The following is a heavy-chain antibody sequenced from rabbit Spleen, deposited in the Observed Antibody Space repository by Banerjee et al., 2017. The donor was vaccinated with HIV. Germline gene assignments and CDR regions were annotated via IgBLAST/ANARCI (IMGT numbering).Heavy chain of an antibody. CDR1: AFSFSSSYD. CDR3: ARDLVVAIGWNFNL. V-gene: IGHV1S45*01. J-gene: IGHJ4*01. Sequence: QEQLVESGGGLVQPGASLTLTCTASAFSFSSSYDMCWVRQAPGKGLEWIGCIYTGNNKNYYASLAKGRFTISKTSSTTVTLQMTSLTAADTATYFCARDLVVAIGWNFNLWGQGTLVTVS. CDR2: IYTGNNKN. D-gene: IGHD3-3*01.